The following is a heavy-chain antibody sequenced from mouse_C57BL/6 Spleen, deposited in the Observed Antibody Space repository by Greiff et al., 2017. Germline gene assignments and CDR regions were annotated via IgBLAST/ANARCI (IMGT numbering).Heavy chain of an antibody. Sequence: VQLKESGGGLVKPGGSLKLSCAASGFTFSDYGMHWVRQAPEKGLEWVAYISSGSSTIYYADTVKGRFTISRDNAKNTLFLQMTSLRSEDTAMYYCARGEGDYYAMDYWGQGTSVTVSS. CDR1: GFTFSDYG. CDR2: ISSGSSTI. CDR3: ARGEGDYYAMDY. J-gene: IGHJ4*01. V-gene: IGHV5-17*01.